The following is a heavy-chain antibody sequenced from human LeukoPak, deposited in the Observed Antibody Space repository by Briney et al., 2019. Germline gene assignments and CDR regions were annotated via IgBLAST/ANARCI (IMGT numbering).Heavy chain of an antibody. V-gene: IGHV1-18*01. CDR3: ARAPFIDCSSTSCPFDP. Sequence: ASVKVSCKXSGYTFTSYGISWVRQAPGQGLEWMGRISAYNGNTNYAQKLQGRVTMTTDTSTSTAYMELRSLRSDDTAVYYCARAPFIDCSSTSCPFDPWGQGTLVTVSS. J-gene: IGHJ5*02. D-gene: IGHD2-2*01. CDR1: GYTFTSYG. CDR2: ISAYNGNT.